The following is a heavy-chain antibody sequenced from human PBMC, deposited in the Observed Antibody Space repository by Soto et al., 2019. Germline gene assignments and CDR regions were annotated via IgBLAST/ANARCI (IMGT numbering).Heavy chain of an antibody. Sequence: GGSLRLSCSVSGFTLNTYSMHWVRQAPGKGLEWVAVVSFDGVNKHYRDSVKGRFTISRDIAKNMLYLQMTSLRLEDTALYYCARDHDLIAAAGNYFDYWGQGTLVTRLL. D-gene: IGHD6-13*01. V-gene: IGHV3-30*10. CDR1: GFTLNTYS. J-gene: IGHJ4*02. CDR3: ARDHDLIAAAGNYFDY. CDR2: VSFDGVNK.